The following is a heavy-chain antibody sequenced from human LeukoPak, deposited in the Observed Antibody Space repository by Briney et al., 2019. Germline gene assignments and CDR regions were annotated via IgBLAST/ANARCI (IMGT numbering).Heavy chain of an antibody. D-gene: IGHD3-22*01. CDR1: GFTFSSYA. CDR3: AKNYYDSSVLPGY. CDR2: ISYDGSNK. Sequence: GGSLRLSCAASGFTFSSYAMHWVRQAPGKGLEWVAVISYDGSNKYYADSVKGRFTISRDNSKNTLYLQMNSLRAEDTAVYYCAKNYYDSSVLPGYWGQGTLVTVSS. V-gene: IGHV3-30*18. J-gene: IGHJ4*02.